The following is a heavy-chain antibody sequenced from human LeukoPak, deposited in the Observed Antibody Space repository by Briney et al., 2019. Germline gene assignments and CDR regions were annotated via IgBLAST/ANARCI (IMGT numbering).Heavy chain of an antibody. CDR2: INPNSGGT. D-gene: IGHD5-18*01. Sequence: ASVKVSCKTSGYTFTAYYMHWVRQAPGQGLEWMGWINPNSGGTNYAQKFQGRVTMTRDTSITTAYMELSRLRSDDTAVYYCARDSGYSYGLDYWGQGTLVTVSS. V-gene: IGHV1-2*02. CDR1: GYTFTAYY. CDR3: ARDSGYSYGLDY. J-gene: IGHJ4*02.